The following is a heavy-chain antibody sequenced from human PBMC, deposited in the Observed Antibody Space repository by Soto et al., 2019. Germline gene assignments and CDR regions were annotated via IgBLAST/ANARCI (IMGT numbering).Heavy chain of an antibody. CDR3: ATIGEIDLDY. V-gene: IGHV4-39*07. CDR2: IYYSGNT. Sequence: SETLSLTCTVSGGSISSANYYWGWIRQPPGKGLEWIGSIYYSGNTFYNPSLKSRVTISVDTSKNQFSLNLNSVSSLRSEDTAVYYCATIGEIDLDYWGQGTLVTVSS. J-gene: IGHJ4*02. D-gene: IGHD3-3*01. CDR1: GGSISSANYY.